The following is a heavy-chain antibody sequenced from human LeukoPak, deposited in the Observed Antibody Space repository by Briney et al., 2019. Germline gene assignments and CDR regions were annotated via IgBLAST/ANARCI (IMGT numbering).Heavy chain of an antibody. CDR2: ISGSGGST. Sequence: GGSLRLSCAASGFTFSSYAMSWVRQAPGKGLEWVSAISGSGGSTYYADSVKGRFTISRDNSKNTLYLQMNSLRAEDTAVYYCAKGNVVVPAAGDSFGVWGQGTMVTVSS. J-gene: IGHJ3*01. CDR3: AKGNVVVPAAGDSFGV. V-gene: IGHV3-23*01. D-gene: IGHD2-2*01. CDR1: GFTFSSYA.